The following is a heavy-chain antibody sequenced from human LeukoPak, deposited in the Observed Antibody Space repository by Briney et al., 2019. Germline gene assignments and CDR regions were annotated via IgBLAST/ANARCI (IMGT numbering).Heavy chain of an antibody. Sequence: SETLSLTCTVSGGSVSTYYWSWIRQPPGRGLEWIGYLSHSGSTDSNPSLQSRVTTLVDTSKNQFSLELTSVTAADTAVYYCARARYANAWYAFDIWGQGTMVTVSS. V-gene: IGHV4-59*02. CDR3: ARARYANAWYAFDI. D-gene: IGHD3-16*01. CDR1: GGSVSTYY. CDR2: LSHSGST. J-gene: IGHJ3*02.